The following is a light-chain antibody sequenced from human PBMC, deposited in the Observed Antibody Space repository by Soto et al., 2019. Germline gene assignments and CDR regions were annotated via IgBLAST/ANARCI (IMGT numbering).Light chain of an antibody. CDR1: QSVSSSY. Sequence: EIVLPQSPGTLSLSPGESATLSCRASQSVSSSYLAWYQQKPGQAPRLLIYGASSRATGIPDRFSGSGSGTDFTLTISRLEPEDFAVYYCQQYGSSPPTFGQGTKVDIK. CDR2: GAS. V-gene: IGKV3-20*01. CDR3: QQYGSSPPT. J-gene: IGKJ1*01.